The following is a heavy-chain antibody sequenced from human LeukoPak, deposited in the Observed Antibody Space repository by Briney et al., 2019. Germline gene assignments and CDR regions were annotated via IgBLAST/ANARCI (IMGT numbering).Heavy chain of an antibody. V-gene: IGHV3-23*01. J-gene: IGHJ3*02. Sequence: PGGSLRLSCAASGFTFNNYAMSWVRQAPGKGLEWVSAISGSGGNTHYADSVMGRFSISRDNSKNTLYLQMNSLRVEDTAVYYCAKDVPVVVVSAKSRDAFDIWGQGTVVIVSS. D-gene: IGHD2-15*01. CDR3: AKDVPVVVVSAKSRDAFDI. CDR2: ISGSGGNT. CDR1: GFTFNNYA.